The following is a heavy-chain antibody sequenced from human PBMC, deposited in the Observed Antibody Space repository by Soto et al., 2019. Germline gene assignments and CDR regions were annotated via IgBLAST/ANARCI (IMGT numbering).Heavy chain of an antibody. D-gene: IGHD4-4*01. Sequence: ASVKVSCKVSGYTLTELSMHWVRQAPGKGLEWMGGFDPEDGETIYAQKFQGRVTMTEDTSTDTAYMELSSLRSEDTAVYYCATTSSNFDWFDPWGQGTLVTAPQ. V-gene: IGHV1-24*01. CDR2: FDPEDGET. J-gene: IGHJ5*02. CDR1: GYTLTELS. CDR3: ATTSSNFDWFDP.